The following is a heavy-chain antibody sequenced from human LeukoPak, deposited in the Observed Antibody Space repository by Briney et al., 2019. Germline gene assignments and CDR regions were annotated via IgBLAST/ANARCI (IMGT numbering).Heavy chain of an antibody. J-gene: IGHJ4*02. D-gene: IGHD1-26*01. CDR3: ARRRYSGSSQHFDY. CDR1: GFTFSSYW. Sequence: GGSLRLSCAASGFTFSSYWMSWVRQAPGKGLGWVANIKQDGSEKYYVDSVKGRFTISRDNAKNSLYLQMNSLRAEDTAVYYCARRRYSGSSQHFDYWGQGTLVTVSS. V-gene: IGHV3-7*01. CDR2: IKQDGSEK.